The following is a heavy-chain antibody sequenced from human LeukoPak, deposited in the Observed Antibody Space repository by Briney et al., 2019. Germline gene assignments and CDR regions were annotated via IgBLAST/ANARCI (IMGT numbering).Heavy chain of an antibody. CDR3: ARERGYSGYDSGYYGMDV. V-gene: IGHV4-30-4*01. CDR1: GGSISSGDYY. Sequence: SQTLSLTCTVSGGSISSGDYYWSWIRQPPGKGLEWIGYIYYSGSTYYNPPLKSRVTISVDTSKNQFSLKLSSVTAADTAVYYCARERGYSGYDSGYYGMDVWGQGTTVTVSS. D-gene: IGHD5-12*01. J-gene: IGHJ6*02. CDR2: IYYSGST.